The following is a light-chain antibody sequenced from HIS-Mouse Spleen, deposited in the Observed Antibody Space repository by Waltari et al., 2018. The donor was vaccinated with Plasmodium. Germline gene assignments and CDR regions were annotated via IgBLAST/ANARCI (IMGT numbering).Light chain of an antibody. Sequence: SYELTQPPSVSVSPGQTASIPCSGDTLGYTYACWYQQKPGQSPVLVIYQDSKRPSGIPERFSGSNSGNTATLTISGTQAMDEADYYCQAWDSSTVVVGGGTKLTVL. CDR2: QDS. V-gene: IGLV3-1*01. CDR1: TLGYTY. J-gene: IGLJ2*01. CDR3: QAWDSSTVV.